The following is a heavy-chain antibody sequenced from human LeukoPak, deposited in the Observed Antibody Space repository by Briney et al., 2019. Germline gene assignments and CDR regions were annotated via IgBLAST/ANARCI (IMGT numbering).Heavy chain of an antibody. CDR2: ISGSGGST. Sequence: GGSLRLSCAASRFTFSRYAMNWVRQAPGKGLEWVSAISGSGGSTYYADSVKGRFTISRDNSKNTLYLQMNSLRVEDTAVYYCAKNPQYYYDSSDFFEYWGQGTLVTVSS. J-gene: IGHJ4*02. V-gene: IGHV3-23*01. CDR1: RFTFSRYA. CDR3: AKNPQYYYDSSDFFEY. D-gene: IGHD3-22*01.